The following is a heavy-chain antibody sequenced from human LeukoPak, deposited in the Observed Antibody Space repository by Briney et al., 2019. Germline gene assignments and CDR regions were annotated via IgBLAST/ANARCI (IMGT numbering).Heavy chain of an antibody. CDR3: ARGGGLDV. CDR1: GFTFSSYW. CDR2: INHNGNVN. J-gene: IGHJ6*02. V-gene: IGHV3-7*03. Sequence: GGSLRLSCAASGFTFSSYWMNWARQAPGKGLEWVASINHNGNVNYYVDSVKGRFTISRDNAKNSLYLQMCNLRAEDTAVYFCARGGGLDVWGQGATVTVSS. D-gene: IGHD3-16*01.